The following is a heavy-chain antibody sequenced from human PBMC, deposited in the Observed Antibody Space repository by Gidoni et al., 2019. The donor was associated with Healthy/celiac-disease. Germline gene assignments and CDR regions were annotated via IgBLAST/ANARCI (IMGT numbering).Heavy chain of an antibody. V-gene: IGHV4-34*01. Sequence: GLEWIGEINHSGSTNYNPSLKSRVTISVDTSKNQFSLKLSSVTAADTAVYYCARSMVRGVIRRDDAFDIWGQGTMVTVSS. D-gene: IGHD3-10*01. CDR2: INHSGST. CDR3: ARSMVRGVIRRDDAFDI. J-gene: IGHJ3*02.